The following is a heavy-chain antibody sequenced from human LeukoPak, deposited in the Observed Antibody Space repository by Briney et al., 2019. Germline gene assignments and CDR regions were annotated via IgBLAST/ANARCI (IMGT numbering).Heavy chain of an antibody. J-gene: IGHJ4*02. Sequence: SETLSLTCAVYGGSSSAYWWSWIRQPPGKGLEWIGEINPSGTTNYNPSLKGRVTISLDTSKNHFSLNLSSVTAADTAVYYCAREGRYGDSRLPFDYWGQGTLVTVSS. CDR1: GGSSSAYW. V-gene: IGHV4-34*01. CDR2: INPSGTT. CDR3: AREGRYGDSRLPFDY. D-gene: IGHD4-17*01.